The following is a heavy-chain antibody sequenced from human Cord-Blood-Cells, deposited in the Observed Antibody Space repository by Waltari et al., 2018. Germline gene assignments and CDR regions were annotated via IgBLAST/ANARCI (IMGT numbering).Heavy chain of an antibody. V-gene: IGHV1-69*09. CDR2: IIPSLGIA. D-gene: IGHD3-3*01. Sequence: QVQLVQSGPEVTKPAASVEVSCKACGAAFSSSAINWLRQAPGQRLEWMGRIIPSLGIANYAQKFQGRVTITADKSTSTAYMELSSLRSEDTAVYYCAREELNYDFWSGYYWFDPWGQGTLVTVSS. CDR1: GAAFSSSA. J-gene: IGHJ5*02. CDR3: AREELNYDFWSGYYWFDP.